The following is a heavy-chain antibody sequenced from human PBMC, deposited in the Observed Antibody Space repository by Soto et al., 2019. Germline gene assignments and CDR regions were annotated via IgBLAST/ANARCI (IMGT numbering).Heavy chain of an antibody. J-gene: IGHJ4*02. D-gene: IGHD3-3*01. CDR3: AKDSSIFGVVITHFDY. CDR2: ISWNSGSI. CDR1: GFTFDDYA. V-gene: IGHV3-9*01. Sequence: PGGSLRLSCAASGFTFDDYAMHWVRQAPGKGLEWVSGISWNSGSIGYADSVKGRFTISRDNAKNSLYLQMNSLRAEDTALYYCAKDSSIFGVVITHFDYWGQGTLVTVSS.